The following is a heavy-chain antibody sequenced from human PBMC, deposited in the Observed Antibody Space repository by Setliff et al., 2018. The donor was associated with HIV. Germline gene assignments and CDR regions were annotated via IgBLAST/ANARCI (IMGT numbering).Heavy chain of an antibody. D-gene: IGHD6-25*01. CDR1: GYTFTSFD. J-gene: IGHJ5*02. Sequence: ASVKVSCKTSGYTFTSFDINWVRQATGQGLEWMGWMNPDSGETVYAQQFQGRVTMTEDTSTDTAYMELNSLRSEDTAMYYCAPVSSGWFDPWGQGTLVTVSS. V-gene: IGHV1-8*02. CDR2: MNPDSGET. CDR3: APVSSGWFDP.